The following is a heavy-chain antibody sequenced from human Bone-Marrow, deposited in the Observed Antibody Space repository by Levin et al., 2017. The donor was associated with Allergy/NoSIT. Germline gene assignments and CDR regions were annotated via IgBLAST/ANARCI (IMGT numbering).Heavy chain of an antibody. V-gene: IGHV3-21*06. CDR1: GFTFSSYG. CDR2: ISESSSDI. J-gene: IGHJ2*01. Sequence: GGSLRLSCEASGFTFSSYGMNWVRQAPGKGLEWVSFISESSSDIYIGDSLKGRFTISRDDAKNSLYLQMDSLRVEDTAVYYCAREALTMDWYFDLWGHGTLVTVSS. CDR3: AREALTMDWYFDL.